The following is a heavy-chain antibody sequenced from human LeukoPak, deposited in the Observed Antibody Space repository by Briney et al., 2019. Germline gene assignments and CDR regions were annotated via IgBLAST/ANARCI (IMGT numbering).Heavy chain of an antibody. V-gene: IGHV3-23*01. CDR1: GFTFSNYA. Sequence: GGSLRLSRAASGFTFSNYAMSWVRQAPGRGLGWVSTISDSRGSTFYADSVKGRFTISRDNSKNTLYLQINSLRAEDTAIYYCAKVPYSDYGSGRPPFMDVWGQGATVAVSS. J-gene: IGHJ6*02. CDR2: ISDSRGST. D-gene: IGHD3-10*01. CDR3: AKVPYSDYGSGRPPFMDV.